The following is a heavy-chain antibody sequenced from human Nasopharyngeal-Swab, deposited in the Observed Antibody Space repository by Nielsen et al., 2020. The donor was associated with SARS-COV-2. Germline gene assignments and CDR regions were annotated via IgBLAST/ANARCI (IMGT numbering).Heavy chain of an antibody. CDR2: ISGSGGST. Sequence: GESLKISCAASGFTFSSYAMSWVRQAPGKGLEWVSAISGSGGSTYYADSVKGRFTISRDNYKNTLYLQMNSLRAEDTAVYYCAKAGGYSSAVAFDIWGQGTMVTVSS. CDR3: AKAGGYSSAVAFDI. V-gene: IGHV3-23*01. J-gene: IGHJ3*02. CDR1: GFTFSSYA. D-gene: IGHD5-18*01.